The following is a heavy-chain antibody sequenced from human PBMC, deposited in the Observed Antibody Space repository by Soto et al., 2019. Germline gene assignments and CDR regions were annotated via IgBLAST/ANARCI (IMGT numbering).Heavy chain of an antibody. J-gene: IGHJ5*01. D-gene: IGHD2-15*01. V-gene: IGHV1-2*04. Sequence: QVQLVQSGAEVKRSGASVKVSCHSPGNSLTGSFIYWVRQAPGKGPECIGWINYNRGGTNYAQRFQGSVTMTRDTSINTSYMELRRLKSDDTAIYYCAKERDSGGGFDSWGQGTLVTVSP. CDR1: GNSLTGSF. CDR3: AKERDSGGGFDS. CDR2: INYNRGGT.